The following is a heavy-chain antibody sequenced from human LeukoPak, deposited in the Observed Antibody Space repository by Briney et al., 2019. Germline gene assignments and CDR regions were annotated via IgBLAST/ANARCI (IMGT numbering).Heavy chain of an antibody. Sequence: GRSLRLSCAASGFTFSSYSMNWVRQAPGKGLEWVSSISSSSSYIYYADSVKGRFTISRDNAKNSLYLQMNSLRAEDTAVYYCARVSVGRYYFDNWGQGTPVTVS. CDR1: GFTFSSYS. D-gene: IGHD3-3*02. J-gene: IGHJ4*02. V-gene: IGHV3-21*01. CDR2: ISSSSSYI. CDR3: ARVSVGRYYFDN.